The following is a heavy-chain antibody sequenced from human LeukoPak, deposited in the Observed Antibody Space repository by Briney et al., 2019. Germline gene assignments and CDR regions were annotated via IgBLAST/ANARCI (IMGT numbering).Heavy chain of an antibody. D-gene: IGHD2-2*01. CDR3: ARVEFVVVPPIHYYYYYMDV. Sequence: SVKVSCKASGGTFSSYAISWVRQAPGQGLEWMGGIIPIFGTANYAQKFQGRVTITADESTSTAYMELSSLRSEDTAVYYCARVEFVVVPPIHYYYYYMDVWGKGTTVTVSS. CDR1: GGTFSSYA. J-gene: IGHJ6*03. CDR2: IIPIFGTA. V-gene: IGHV1-69*13.